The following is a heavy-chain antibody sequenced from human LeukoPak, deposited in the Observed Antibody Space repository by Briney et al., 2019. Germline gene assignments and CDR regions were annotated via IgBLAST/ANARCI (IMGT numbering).Heavy chain of an antibody. CDR2: IRYDGGNK. J-gene: IGHJ4*02. D-gene: IGHD5-18*01. CDR3: AKDIGGNSYGSLFDH. CDR1: GFTFSSYG. Sequence: PGGSLRLSCAASGFTFSSYGMHWVRQAPGKGLEWVAFIRYDGGNKYYADSAKGRITFSRDNSKNTLYLQMNSLRAEDTAVYYCAKDIGGNSYGSLFDHWGQGTLVTVSS. V-gene: IGHV3-30*02.